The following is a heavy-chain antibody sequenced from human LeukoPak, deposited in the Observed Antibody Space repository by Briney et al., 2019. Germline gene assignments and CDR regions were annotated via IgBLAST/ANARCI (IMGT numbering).Heavy chain of an antibody. V-gene: IGHV3-30*04. J-gene: IGHJ5*02. CDR1: GFTFSSYA. Sequence: PGGSLRLSCAASGFTFSSYAMHWVRQAPSKGLEWVAVISYDGSNKYYADSVKGRFTISRDNSKNALYLQMNSLRAEDTAVYYCARVGGKKFDPWGQGTLVTVSS. CDR3: ARVGGKKFDP. D-gene: IGHD3-16*01. CDR2: ISYDGSNK.